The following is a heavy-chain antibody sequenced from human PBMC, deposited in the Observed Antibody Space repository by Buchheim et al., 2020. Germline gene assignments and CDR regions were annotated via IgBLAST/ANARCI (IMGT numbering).Heavy chain of an antibody. V-gene: IGHV2-5*01. CDR1: GFSLSTSGVG. J-gene: IGHJ6*02. Sequence: QITLKESGPTLVKPTQTLTLTCTFSGFSLSTSGVGVGWIRQPPGKALEWLALIYWNDDKRYSPSLKSRLTITKDTSKNQVVLTMTNMDPVDTATYYCAHSLKRVALLWFGDYYYGMDVWGQGTT. CDR2: IYWNDDK. D-gene: IGHD3-10*01. CDR3: AHSLKRVALLWFGDYYYGMDV.